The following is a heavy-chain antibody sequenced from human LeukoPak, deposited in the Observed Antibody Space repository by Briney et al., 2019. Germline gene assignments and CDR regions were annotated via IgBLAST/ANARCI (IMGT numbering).Heavy chain of an antibody. D-gene: IGHD3-9*01. Sequence: GRSLRLSCAASGFTFSSYGMHWVRQAPGKGLEWVAVIWYDGSNRYYADSVKGRFTISRDNSKNTLYLQMNSLRAEDTAVYYCARGYYDILTGSYYYGVDVWGKGTTVTVSS. CDR2: IWYDGSNR. CDR1: GFTFSSYG. CDR3: ARGYYDILTGSYYYGVDV. V-gene: IGHV3-33*01. J-gene: IGHJ6*04.